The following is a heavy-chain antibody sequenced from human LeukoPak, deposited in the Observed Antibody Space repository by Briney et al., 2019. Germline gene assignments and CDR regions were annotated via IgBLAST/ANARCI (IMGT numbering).Heavy chain of an antibody. CDR1: GFTFDDYA. J-gene: IGHJ4*02. Sequence: GRSLRLSCAASGFTFDDYAMHWVRQAPGKGLEWVSGISWNSGSIGYADSVKGRFTISRDNAENSLYLQMNSLRAEDMALYYCAKGSDYYDSSGYFDYWGQGTLVTVSS. CDR3: AKGSDYYDSSGYFDY. V-gene: IGHV3-9*03. D-gene: IGHD3-22*01. CDR2: ISWNSGSI.